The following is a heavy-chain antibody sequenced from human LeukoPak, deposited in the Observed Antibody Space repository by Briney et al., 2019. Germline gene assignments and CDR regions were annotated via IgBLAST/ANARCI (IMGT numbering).Heavy chain of an antibody. D-gene: IGHD2-2*01. CDR2: VYGDGTST. CDR3: VRSCSSGSCYGYKDY. CDR1: GFTFSSYW. V-gene: IGHV3-74*01. J-gene: IGHJ4*02. Sequence: GGSLRLSCATSGFTFSSYWMHWVRQVPGKGLVWVSRVYGDGTSTSYADSVQGRFTISRDNAKNTLYLYMNSLRGDDTAIYFCVRSCSSGSCYGYKDYWGQGTLVTVSS.